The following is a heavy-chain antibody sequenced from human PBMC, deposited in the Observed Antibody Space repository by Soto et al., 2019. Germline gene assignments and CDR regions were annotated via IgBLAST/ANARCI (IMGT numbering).Heavy chain of an antibody. CDR1: GFTFRSYA. D-gene: IGHD5-18*01. CDR2: ISYDGSNK. V-gene: IGHV3-30-3*01. Sequence: QVQLVESGGGVVQPGRSLRLSCAASGFTFRSYAMHWVRQAPGKGLEWVAVISYDGSNKYYADSVKGRFTISRDNSKNTLYLQMNSLRAEDTAVYYCARQPGYSYGYEGVLFDYWGQGTLVTVSS. J-gene: IGHJ4*02. CDR3: ARQPGYSYGYEGVLFDY.